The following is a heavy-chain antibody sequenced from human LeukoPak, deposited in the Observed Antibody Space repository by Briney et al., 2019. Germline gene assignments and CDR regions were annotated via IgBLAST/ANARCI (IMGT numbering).Heavy chain of an antibody. CDR2: ILYDGSNK. D-gene: IGHD3-10*01. Sequence: GGSLRLSCAASGFTFSKNGMHWVRQAPGKGLEVVAVILYDGSNKYYADSVEGRFTIFRDDSEKTVYLQMNSLRAEDTAVYYCAKDRGYGSGALDNWGQGTLVTVSS. CDR1: GFTFSKNG. CDR3: AKDRGYGSGALDN. J-gene: IGHJ4*02. V-gene: IGHV3-30*18.